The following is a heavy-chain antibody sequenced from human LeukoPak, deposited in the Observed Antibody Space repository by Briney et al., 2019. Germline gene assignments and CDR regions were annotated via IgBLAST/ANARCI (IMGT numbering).Heavy chain of an antibody. V-gene: IGHV1-18*01. CDR3: AREGGGYVWGSYTH. Sequence: ASVKVSCKASGYTFTSYGISWVRQAPGQGLEWMGWISACNGNTNYAQKLQGRVTMTTDTSTSTAYMELRSLRSDDTAVYYCAREGGGYVWGSYTHWGQGTLVTVSS. D-gene: IGHD3-16*01. CDR2: ISACNGNT. CDR1: GYTFTSYG. J-gene: IGHJ4*02.